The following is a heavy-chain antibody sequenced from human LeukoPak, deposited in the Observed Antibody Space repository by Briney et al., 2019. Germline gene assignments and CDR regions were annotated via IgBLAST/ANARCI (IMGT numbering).Heavy chain of an antibody. J-gene: IGHJ5*02. CDR3: ARDRGCTSTSCYERGWFDA. CDR1: GFVFDDFG. Sequence: PGGSLRLSCAASGFVFDDFGMAWVRQAPGKRLEWVCGINCSGGGTSYARSTKGRFTISRDNAKTSLYLQLNSVREEDTAFYYCARDRGCTSTSCYERGWFDAWGQGTLVTVS. V-gene: IGHV3-20*04. CDR2: INCSGGGT. D-gene: IGHD2-2*01.